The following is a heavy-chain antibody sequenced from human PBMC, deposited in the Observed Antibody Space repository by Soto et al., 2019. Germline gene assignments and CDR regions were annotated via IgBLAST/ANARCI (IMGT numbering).Heavy chain of an antibody. CDR3: ARDQVPAAAFDI. CDR1: GGSISSYY. J-gene: IGHJ3*02. V-gene: IGHV4-4*07. Sequence: SETLSLTCTVSGGSISSYYWSWIRQPAGKGLEWIGRIYTSGSTNYNPSLKSRVTMSVATSKNQFSLKLSSVTAADTAVYYCARDQVPAAAFDIWGQGTMVTVSS. D-gene: IGHD2-2*01. CDR2: IYTSGST.